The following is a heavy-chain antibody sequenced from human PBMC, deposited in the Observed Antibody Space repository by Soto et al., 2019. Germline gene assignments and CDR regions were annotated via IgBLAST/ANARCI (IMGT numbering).Heavy chain of an antibody. J-gene: IGHJ4*02. Sequence: GGSLRLSCAASGFTFRSYAMSWVRQAPGKGLEWVSVIFSGGSTYYADSVKGRFTISRHNSKNTLYLQMNSLRAEDTAVYYCAATRLGYWGQGTLVTVSS. CDR3: AATRLGY. V-gene: IGHV3-53*04. CDR1: GFTFRSYA. D-gene: IGHD5-12*01. CDR2: IFSGGST.